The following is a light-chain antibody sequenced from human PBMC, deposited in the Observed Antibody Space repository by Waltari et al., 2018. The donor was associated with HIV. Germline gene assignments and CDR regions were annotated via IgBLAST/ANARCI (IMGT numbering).Light chain of an antibody. CDR3: QVWDTTTDQWV. CDR1: NIGSKS. V-gene: IGLV3-21*02. J-gene: IGLJ3*02. Sequence: SYVLTQPPSVSVDPGETARITCGGTNIGSKSVQWYQQKPGQSPVLVLYDDNDRPSGIPERFSGSSSGNTATLTISRVEAGDEADYYCQVWDTTTDQWVFGGGTELAVL. CDR2: DDN.